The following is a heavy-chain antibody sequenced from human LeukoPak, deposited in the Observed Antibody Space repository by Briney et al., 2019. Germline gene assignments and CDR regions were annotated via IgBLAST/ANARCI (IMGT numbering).Heavy chain of an antibody. D-gene: IGHD3-9*01. Sequence: ASVKVSCKASGYTFTSYDINWVRQATRQGLEWMRWKNPNSGNTGYAQKFQGRVIMTRNTSISTAYMELSSLRSEDTAVYYCARGGVRYFDWLLDYWGQGTLVTVSS. CDR2: KNPNSGNT. CDR1: GYTFTSYD. CDR3: ARGGVRYFDWLLDY. J-gene: IGHJ4*02. V-gene: IGHV1-8*02.